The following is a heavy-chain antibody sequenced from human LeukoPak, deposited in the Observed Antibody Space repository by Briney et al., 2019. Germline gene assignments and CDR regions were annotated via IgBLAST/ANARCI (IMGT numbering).Heavy chain of an antibody. CDR2: IYSGGST. V-gene: IGHV3-53*01. CDR1: GFTFSTYG. J-gene: IGHJ3*01. Sequence: GGSLRLSCAASGFTFSTYGMSWVRQAPGKGLEWVSIIYSGGSTFYADSVKGRFTVSRDNSKNTLYLQMNSLRAEDTAVYYCARGGSYLSAFWGQGTMVTVSS. CDR3: ARGGSYLSAF. D-gene: IGHD1-26*01.